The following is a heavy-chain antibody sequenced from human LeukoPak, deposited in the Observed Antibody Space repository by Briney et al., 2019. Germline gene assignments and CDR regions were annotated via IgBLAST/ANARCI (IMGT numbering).Heavy chain of an antibody. V-gene: IGHV1-2*02. D-gene: IGHD1-26*01. CDR2: INPNSGGT. Sequence: GASVKVSRKASGYTFTGYYMHWVRQAPGQGLEWMGWINPNSGGTNYAQKFQGRVTMTRDTSISTAYMELSRLRSDDTAVYYCARDKAVGADLDAFDIWGQGTMVTVSS. J-gene: IGHJ3*02. CDR3: ARDKAVGADLDAFDI. CDR1: GYTFTGYY.